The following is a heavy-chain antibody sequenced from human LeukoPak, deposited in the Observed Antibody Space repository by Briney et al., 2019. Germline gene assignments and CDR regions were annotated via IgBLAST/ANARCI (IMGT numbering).Heavy chain of an antibody. CDR1: GYTFTSYG. V-gene: IGHV1-69*13. Sequence: GASVKVSCKASGYTFTSYGISWVRQAPGQGLEWMGGIIPIFGTANYAQKFQGRVTITADESTSTAYMELSSLRSEDTAVYYCARDYEGYDSSGSPNIQHWGQGTLVTVSS. CDR3: ARDYEGYDSSGSPNIQH. CDR2: IIPIFGTA. J-gene: IGHJ1*01. D-gene: IGHD3-22*01.